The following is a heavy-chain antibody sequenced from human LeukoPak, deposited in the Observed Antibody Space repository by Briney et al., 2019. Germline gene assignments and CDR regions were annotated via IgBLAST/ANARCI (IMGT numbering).Heavy chain of an antibody. CDR1: GFTFSSYS. CDR3: ARWARSGTFFDF. V-gene: IGHV3-48*04. J-gene: IGHJ4*02. D-gene: IGHD1-7*01. Sequence: GGSLRLSCAASGFTFSSYSMNWARQAPGKGLEWVSCISGSGSTILYADSVKGRFTISRDNAKNSVDLQTSSLRAEDTAVYYCARWARSGTFFDFWGQGTLVTVSS. CDR2: ISGSGSTI.